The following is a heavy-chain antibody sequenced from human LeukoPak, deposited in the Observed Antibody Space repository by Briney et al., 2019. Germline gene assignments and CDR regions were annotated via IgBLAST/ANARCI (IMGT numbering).Heavy chain of an antibody. CDR2: IKQDGSEE. CDR1: GFTFSSYE. V-gene: IGHV3-7*01. CDR3: ARYRLVWLPAPVFDY. Sequence: GGSLRLSCAASGFTFSSYEMNWVRQAPGKGLEWVANIKQDGSEEYYVDSVKGRFTISRDNAKNSLFLQMNSLRAEDTAVYYCARYRLVWLPAPVFDYWGPGTLVTVSS. D-gene: IGHD6-19*01. J-gene: IGHJ4*02.